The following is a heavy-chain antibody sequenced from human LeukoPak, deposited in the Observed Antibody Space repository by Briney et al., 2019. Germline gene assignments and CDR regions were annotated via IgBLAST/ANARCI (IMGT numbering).Heavy chain of an antibody. Sequence: SETLSLTCTVSGGSISSGDYYWSWIRQPPGKGLEWIGYIYYSGSTYYNPSLKSRVTISVDTSKNQFSLKLSSVTAADTAVYYCARGPTVAGHGGYWGQGTLVTVSS. V-gene: IGHV4-30-4*08. J-gene: IGHJ4*02. CDR1: GGSISSGDYY. CDR2: IYYSGST. CDR3: ARGPTVAGHGGY. D-gene: IGHD6-19*01.